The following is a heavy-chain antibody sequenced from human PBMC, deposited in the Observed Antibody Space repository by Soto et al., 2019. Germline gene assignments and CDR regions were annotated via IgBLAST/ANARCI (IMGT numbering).Heavy chain of an antibody. CDR2: SNYGGPT. CDR3: ARHGAYSTSVYYYYGMDV. J-gene: IGHJ6*02. CDR1: GGAINSTVYY. Sequence: KPSETLSLTCTASGGAINSTVYYWGWIRQPPGQGLEWIGSSNYGGPTYYSPSLQSRITISLDTTKNHFSLNLRSVTAADTAVYYCARHGAYSTSVYYYYGMDVWGQGTTVTVSS. V-gene: IGHV4-39*01. D-gene: IGHD6-13*01.